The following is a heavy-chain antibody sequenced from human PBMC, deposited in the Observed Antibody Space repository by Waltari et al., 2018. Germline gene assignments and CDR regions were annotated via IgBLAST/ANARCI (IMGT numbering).Heavy chain of an antibody. D-gene: IGHD7-27*01. V-gene: IGHV1-18*01. CDR2: INTYDGNT. CDR3: ARDLSGDHLGFDP. Sequence: QVHLVQSGTEVKQPGASVKVSCKASGYRFTSYGITWVRQAPGQGLEWMGWINTYDGNTNYGQELQGRLTMTRDTSISTAYMELSRLRSDDTAVYYCARDLSGDHLGFDPWGQGTLVTVSS. J-gene: IGHJ5*02. CDR1: GYRFTSYG.